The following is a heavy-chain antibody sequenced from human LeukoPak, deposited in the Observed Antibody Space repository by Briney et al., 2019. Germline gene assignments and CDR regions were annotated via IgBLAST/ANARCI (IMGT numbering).Heavy chain of an antibody. CDR2: IYYSGST. D-gene: IGHD3-3*01. J-gene: IGHJ6*02. CDR3: ARDATTYDFWSGYYYYGMDV. CDR1: GGSISSYY. V-gene: IGHV4-59*01. Sequence: PSETLSPTCTVSGGSISSYYWSWIRQPPGKGLEWIGYIYYSGSTNYNPSLKSRVTISVDTSKNQFSLKLSSVTAADTAVYYCARDATTYDFWSGYYYYGMDVWGQGTTVTVSS.